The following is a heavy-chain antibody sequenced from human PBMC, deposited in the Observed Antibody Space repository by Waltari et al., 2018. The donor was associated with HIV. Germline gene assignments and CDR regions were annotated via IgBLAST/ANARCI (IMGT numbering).Heavy chain of an antibody. CDR3: AKVGLSGRWLLRRPFYFDY. V-gene: IGHV3-23*01. D-gene: IGHD3-10*01. Sequence: LLESGGNLVQPGGSLTLSCAASGFTFSSYAMTWVRQAPGKRLGWVSGISGSGGDTLFADSVKGRFTISRDASTVYLSMNRLTAEDTAVYYCAKVGLSGRWLLRRPFYFDYWGQGILVTVSS. CDR1: GFTFSSYA. CDR2: ISGSGGDT. J-gene: IGHJ4*02.